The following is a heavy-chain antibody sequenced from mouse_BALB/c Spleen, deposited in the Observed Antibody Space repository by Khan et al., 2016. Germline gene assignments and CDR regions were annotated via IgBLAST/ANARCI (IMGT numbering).Heavy chain of an antibody. J-gene: IGHJ4*01. CDR3: NECEYNAMDY. V-gene: IGHV14-4*02. Sequence: VQLQQSGAELVRSGASVKLSCTASGFNIKDYYMHWVKQRPEQGLEWIGWIDPENGDTEYAPKFQGKATLTADTSSNTAYLQLSSLTSEDTAGYCCNECEYNAMDYWGQGTSVTVSS. CDR2: IDPENGDT. CDR1: GFNIKDYY.